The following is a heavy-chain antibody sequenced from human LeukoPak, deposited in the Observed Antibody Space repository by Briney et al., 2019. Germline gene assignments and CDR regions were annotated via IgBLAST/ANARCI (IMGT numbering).Heavy chain of an antibody. Sequence: TLSLTCXVYGGSFSGYYWSWIRQPPGKGLEWIGYIYYSGSTNYNPSLKSRVTISVDTSKNQFSLKLSSVTAADTAVYYCARDSGPPRNYYYYGMDVWGQGTTVTVSS. V-gene: IGHV4-59*12. CDR1: GGSFSGYY. CDR2: IYYSGST. CDR3: ARDSGPPRNYYYYGMDV. D-gene: IGHD3-10*01. J-gene: IGHJ6*02.